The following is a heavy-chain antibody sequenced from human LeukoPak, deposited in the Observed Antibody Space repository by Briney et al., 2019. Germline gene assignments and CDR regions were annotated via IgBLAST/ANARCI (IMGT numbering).Heavy chain of an antibody. CDR3: ANILPDYYDSDGHASFDY. CDR2: IRYDGSNE. D-gene: IGHD3-22*01. CDR1: GFTFNDFG. Sequence: GGSLRLSCAASGFTFNDFGMHWVRQAPGKGLEWVAFIRYDGSNEYYADSVKGRFTISRDNSKNTIYLQMNSLRNEDTAVYFCANILPDYYDSDGHASFDYWGQGTLVIVSS. J-gene: IGHJ4*02. V-gene: IGHV3-30*02.